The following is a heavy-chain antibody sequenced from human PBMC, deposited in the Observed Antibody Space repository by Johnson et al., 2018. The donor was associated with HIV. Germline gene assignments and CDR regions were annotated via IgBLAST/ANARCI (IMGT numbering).Heavy chain of an antibody. CDR3: ARSPETGDRLWRAFDI. CDR2: IYSGGTT. D-gene: IGHD4-17*01. V-gene: IGHV3-53*01. J-gene: IGHJ3*02. Sequence: EVQLVESGGGLVQPGGSLRLSCVASGFIVSSNYMSWVRQAPGKGLEWVSVIYSGGTTYYADSVKGRFTISRDNSKNMLYLQMNSLRPEDTAVYYCARSPETGDRLWRAFDIWGQGTMDTVSS. CDR1: GFIVSSNY.